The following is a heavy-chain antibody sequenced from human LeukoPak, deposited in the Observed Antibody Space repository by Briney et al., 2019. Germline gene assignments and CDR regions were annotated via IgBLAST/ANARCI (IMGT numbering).Heavy chain of an antibody. V-gene: IGHV4-30-4*01. CDR1: GGSISSGDYY. D-gene: IGHD3-10*01. Sequence: SQTLSLTCTVSGGSISSGDYYWSWIRQPPGKGLEWIGYIYYSGSTYYNPSLKSRVTISVDRSKNQFSLKLSSVTAADTAVYYCARARLLWFGESEFDYWGQGTLVTVSS. J-gene: IGHJ4*02. CDR2: IYYSGST. CDR3: ARARLLWFGESEFDY.